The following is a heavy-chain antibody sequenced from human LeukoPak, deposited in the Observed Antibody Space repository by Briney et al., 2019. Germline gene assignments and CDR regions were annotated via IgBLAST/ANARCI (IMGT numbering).Heavy chain of an antibody. D-gene: IGHD4-17*01. Sequence: GASVKVSCKASGYTFTSYGISWLRQAPGQGLEWMGWISAYNGNTNYAQKLQGRVTMTTDTSTSTAYMELRSLRSDDTAVYYCAREIYGDYGGWFDPWGQGTLVTVSS. CDR1: GYTFTSYG. CDR2: ISAYNGNT. V-gene: IGHV1-18*01. CDR3: AREIYGDYGGWFDP. J-gene: IGHJ5*02.